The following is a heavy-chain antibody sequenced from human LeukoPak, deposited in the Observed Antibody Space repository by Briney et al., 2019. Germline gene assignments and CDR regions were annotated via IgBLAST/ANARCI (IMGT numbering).Heavy chain of an antibody. CDR2: ISSSSSYI. D-gene: IGHD6-19*01. CDR1: GFTVSSNY. CDR3: ASLGVAGTIDY. J-gene: IGHJ4*02. Sequence: PGGSLRLSCAASGFTVSSNYMSWVRQAPGKGLEWVSSISSSSSYIYYADSVEGRFTISRDDAKNSLYLQMNSLRAEDTAVYYCASLGVAGTIDYWAREPWSPSPQ. V-gene: IGHV3-21*01.